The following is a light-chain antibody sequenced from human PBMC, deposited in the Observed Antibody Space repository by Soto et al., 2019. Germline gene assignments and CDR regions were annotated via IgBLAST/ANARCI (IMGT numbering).Light chain of an antibody. Sequence: ENVFTQSPVALSLSPWERAALSCRASQSVGTYLAWYQHKPGQAPRLLIFDASKRTTGIPARFSGGGSGTDFTLTVSRLEPEDFGMYYCQQYGYSTRTFGQGTKVDIK. CDR3: QQYGYSTRT. V-gene: IGKV3-11*01. CDR2: DAS. CDR1: QSVGTY. J-gene: IGKJ1*01.